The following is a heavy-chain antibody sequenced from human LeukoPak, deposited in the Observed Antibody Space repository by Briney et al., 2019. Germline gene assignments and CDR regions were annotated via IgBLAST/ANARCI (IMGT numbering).Heavy chain of an antibody. V-gene: IGHV3-9*01. CDR2: ITWNSGSL. CDR1: GFTFGDYA. CDR3: ARAKTYSGSYYDAFDI. D-gene: IGHD1-26*01. J-gene: IGHJ3*02. Sequence: GGSLRLSCGASGFTFGDYAFHWVRQAPGKGLEWVSSITWNSGSLAYADSVKGRFTISRDNAENSLYLQMNSLRAEDTAVYYCARAKTYSGSYYDAFDIWGQGTMVTVSS.